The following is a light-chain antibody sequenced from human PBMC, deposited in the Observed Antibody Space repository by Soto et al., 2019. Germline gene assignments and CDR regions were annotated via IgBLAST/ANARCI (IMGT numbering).Light chain of an antibody. CDR3: AAWDDGLSGSV. V-gene: IGLV1-44*01. J-gene: IGLJ1*01. CDR1: SSNIGRNT. CDR2: NNN. Sequence: QSVLTQSPSASGTPGQRVTISCSGSSSNIGRNTVNWYQQVPGTAPKLLIYNNNQRPSGVPDRFSGSKSGTSASLAIIGLQSEDEADYYCAAWDDGLSGSVFGAGTKVTVL.